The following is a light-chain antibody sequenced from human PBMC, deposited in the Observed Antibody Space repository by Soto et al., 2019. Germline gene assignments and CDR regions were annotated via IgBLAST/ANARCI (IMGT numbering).Light chain of an antibody. V-gene: IGLV2-14*01. J-gene: IGLJ1*01. CDR2: EVS. Sequence: SALTPPASVSGSPGQSITISCTGTSRDIGGYKYVSWYQHHPGNAPKLMIYEVSNRPSGVSNRFSGSKSGNTASLTISGLQAEDEGDYYCSSYTTSRTKVFGTGTKLTVL. CDR3: SSYTTSRTKV. CDR1: SRDIGGYKY.